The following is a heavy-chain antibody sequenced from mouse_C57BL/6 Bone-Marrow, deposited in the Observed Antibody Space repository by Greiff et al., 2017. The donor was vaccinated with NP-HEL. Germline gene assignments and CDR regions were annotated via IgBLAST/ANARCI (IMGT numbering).Heavy chain of an antibody. J-gene: IGHJ4*01. D-gene: IGHD2-3*01. V-gene: IGHV5-4*01. CDR1: GFTFSSYA. CDR2: ISDGGSYT. CDR3: ARDRDGYYSYYAMDY. Sequence: EVKLVESGGGLVKPGGSLKLSCAASGFTFSSYAMSWVRQTPEKRLEWVATISDGGSYTYYPDNVKGRFTISRDNAKNNLYLQMSHLKSEDTAMYYCARDRDGYYSYYAMDYWGQGTSVTVSS.